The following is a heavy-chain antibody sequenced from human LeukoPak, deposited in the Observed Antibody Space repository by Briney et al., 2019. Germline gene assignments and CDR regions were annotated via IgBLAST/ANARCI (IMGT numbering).Heavy chain of an antibody. CDR3: ARSEQFPYYMDV. J-gene: IGHJ6*03. CDR1: GYTFTSYY. Sequence: VASVKVSCKASGYTFTSYYMHWVRQAPGQGLEWMGWIYPNSGGTNYAQKFQGRVTMTRDTSISTAYMELNRLRSDDTAVYYCARSEQFPYYMDVWGKGTTVTVSS. D-gene: IGHD6-19*01. CDR2: IYPNSGGT. V-gene: IGHV1-2*02.